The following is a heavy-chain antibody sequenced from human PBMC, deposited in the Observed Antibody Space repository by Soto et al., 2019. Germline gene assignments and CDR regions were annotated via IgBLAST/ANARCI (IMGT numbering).Heavy chain of an antibody. D-gene: IGHD3-22*01. J-gene: IGHJ4*02. CDR2: ISWSSGTI. CDR3: TNGAGPFTTSPYYFDY. V-gene: IGHV3-9*01. CDR1: GFTFDDYA. Sequence: EVQLVESGGALVQPGRSLRLSCATSGFTFDDYAMHWVRQAPGKGLEWVSGISWSSGTIGYADSVKGRFTISRDNAKNSLFLQMNSLRAEDTALYYCTNGAGPFTTSPYYFDYWGQGTLVTVSS.